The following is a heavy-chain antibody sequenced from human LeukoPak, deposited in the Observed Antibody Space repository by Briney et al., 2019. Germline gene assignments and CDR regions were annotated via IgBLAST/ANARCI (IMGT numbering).Heavy chain of an antibody. D-gene: IGHD6-19*01. CDR2: VWYTGRT. Sequence: PSETLSLTCTVSGASISTGPTYYCGWIRQPPGKTLECMGSVWYTGRTFYSPSLGGRVSLSVDTSKNQFALNLTSSTTADTATYYGARLERQCLSLDYWGPGILVTVSS. CDR1: GASISTGPTYY. V-gene: IGHV4-39*01. CDR3: ARLERQCLSLDY. J-gene: IGHJ4*02.